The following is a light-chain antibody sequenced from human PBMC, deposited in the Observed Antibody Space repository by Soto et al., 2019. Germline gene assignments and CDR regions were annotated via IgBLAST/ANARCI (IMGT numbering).Light chain of an antibody. CDR2: WAS. Sequence: DIVMTQSPDSLAVSLGERAAINCKSSQSLFYSSKNKDYLAWYQQKPGQPPKLLIYWASTRESGVPDRFSGSGSGTDFTLTISSLQAEYVAVYYCQQYYSIPFTFGPGTKVSIK. CDR1: QSLFYSSKNKDY. CDR3: QQYYSIPFT. J-gene: IGKJ3*01. V-gene: IGKV4-1*01.